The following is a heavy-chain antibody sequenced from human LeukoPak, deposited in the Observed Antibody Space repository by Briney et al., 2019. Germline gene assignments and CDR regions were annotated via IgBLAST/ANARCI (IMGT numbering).Heavy chain of an antibody. J-gene: IGHJ6*02. D-gene: IGHD6-6*01. CDR3: AKVSSYMDV. CDR1: GFTFSGHG. V-gene: IGHV3-23*01. Sequence: GGSLRLSCAASGFTFSGHGMHWVRQAPGKGLEWVSAISGSGGSTYYADSVKGRFTISRDNSKNTLYLQMNSLRAEDTAVYYCAKVSSYMDVWGQRTTVTVSS. CDR2: ISGSGGST.